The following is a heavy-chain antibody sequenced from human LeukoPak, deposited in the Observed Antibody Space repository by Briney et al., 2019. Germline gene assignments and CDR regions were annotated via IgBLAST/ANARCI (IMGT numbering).Heavy chain of an antibody. CDR3: AKRMSGSYYPEY. Sequence: PGGSLRLSCAASGFXFSSYGIHWVRQAPGKGLQWVAVISYDGSNKYYADSVKGRFTISRDNSENTLYLQMNSLTAEDTAVYYCAKRMSGSYYPEYWGQGTLVTVSS. CDR1: GFXFSSYG. V-gene: IGHV3-30*18. D-gene: IGHD1-26*01. J-gene: IGHJ4*02. CDR2: ISYDGSNK.